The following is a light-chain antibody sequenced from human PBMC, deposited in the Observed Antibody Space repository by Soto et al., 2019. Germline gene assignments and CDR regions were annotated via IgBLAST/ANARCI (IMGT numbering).Light chain of an antibody. CDR1: ETISKS. Sequence: EIVLTQSPATLSLSPGERATLSCRASETISKSLAWYQQRRGQPPRLLMYDVSNRASDLPARFSGSGSGTDFTLTISSLEPEDFAVYYCQQYGSFPLTFGGGTKVEIK. V-gene: IGKV3-11*01. J-gene: IGKJ4*01. CDR3: QQYGSFPLT. CDR2: DVS.